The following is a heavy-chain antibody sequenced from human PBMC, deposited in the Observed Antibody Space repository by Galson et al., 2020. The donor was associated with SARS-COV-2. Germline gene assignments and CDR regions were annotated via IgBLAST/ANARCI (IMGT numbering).Heavy chain of an antibody. CDR1: GFSFNNFG. CDR2: ISYEGSKK. D-gene: IGHD3-3*01. V-gene: IGHV3-30*18. CDR3: AKFRDFFDFRSGYYTMDT. Sequence: GGSLRLSCVAGGFSFNNFGMHWVRQAPGKGLEWVALISYEGSKKYYADSVKGRFTISKDNSRNTLYLSMNSLRREDTAVYYYAKFRDFFDFRSGYYTMDTWGLGTTVTVSS. J-gene: IGHJ6*02.